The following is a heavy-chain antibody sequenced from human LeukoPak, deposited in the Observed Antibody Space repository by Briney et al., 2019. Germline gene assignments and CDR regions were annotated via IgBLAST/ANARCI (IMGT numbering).Heavy chain of an antibody. Sequence: ASVKVSCKGSGYTFTAYYMHWVRQAPGQRLEWMGWINPNSGGTNYAQKFQGRVTMTRDTSISTAYMELSRLRSDDTAVYYCARIDCSSTSCNNNWFDPWGQGTLVTVSS. CDR3: ARIDCSSTSCNNNWFDP. J-gene: IGHJ5*02. CDR1: GYTFTAYY. D-gene: IGHD2-2*02. V-gene: IGHV1-2*02. CDR2: INPNSGGT.